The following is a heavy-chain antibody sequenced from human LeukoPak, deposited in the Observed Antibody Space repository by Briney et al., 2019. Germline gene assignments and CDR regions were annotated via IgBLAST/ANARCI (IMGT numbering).Heavy chain of an antibody. CDR3: ARDRDYGSGSYQDF. Sequence: GASVKVSCKASGYTFTGYYMHWVRQAPGQGLEWMGWINPNSGGTNYAQKFQGRVTMTRDTSISTAYMELSRLRSDDTAVYYCARDRDYGSGSYQDFWGQGTLVTVSS. CDR1: GYTFTGYY. D-gene: IGHD3-10*01. J-gene: IGHJ4*02. V-gene: IGHV1-2*02. CDR2: INPNSGGT.